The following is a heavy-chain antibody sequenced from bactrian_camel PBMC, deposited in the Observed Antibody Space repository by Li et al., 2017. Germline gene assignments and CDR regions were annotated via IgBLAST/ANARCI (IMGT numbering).Heavy chain of an antibody. J-gene: IGHJ4*01. D-gene: IGHD2*01. V-gene: IGHV3S42*01. Sequence: VQLVESGGGSVQAGVSLTLSCEASAYTYSSHGMGWFRQAPGKEREGVASNYRGDGSVRYADSVKGRFLIDKDVARNKLLLHMNNLQPEDTAMYYCLADPSGAYFYTLKPLSDSNYWGQGTQVTVS. CDR1: AYTYSSHG. CDR3: LADPSGAYFYTLKPLSDSNY. CDR2: NYRGDGSV.